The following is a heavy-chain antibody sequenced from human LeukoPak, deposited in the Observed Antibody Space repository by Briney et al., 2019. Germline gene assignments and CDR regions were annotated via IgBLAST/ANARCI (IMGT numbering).Heavy chain of an antibody. J-gene: IGHJ5*02. Sequence: PSETLSLTCTVSGGSISSSSYNWAWSRQPPGEGLGWIGNIDNIGSTYYNPSLQSRVTISVDQSKDQLSLKLNSVTATDTAIYYCARPPGIAAAWFDPWGQGTLVTVSS. CDR3: ARPPGIAAAWFDP. CDR2: IDNIGST. D-gene: IGHD6-13*01. V-gene: IGHV4-39*01. CDR1: GGSISSSSYN.